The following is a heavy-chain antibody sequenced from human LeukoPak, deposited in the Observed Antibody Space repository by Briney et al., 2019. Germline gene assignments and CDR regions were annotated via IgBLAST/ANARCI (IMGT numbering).Heavy chain of an antibody. Sequence: GASVKVSCKASGYTFTGYDISWVRQAPGQGLEWMGWISADNTNTNYAQKLQGRVTMTTDTSTRTAYMELRSLRSDDTALYYCARAITTSGFRTDCWGQGTLVTVSS. J-gene: IGHJ4*02. V-gene: IGHV1-18*01. D-gene: IGHD2/OR15-2a*01. CDR3: ARAITTSGFRTDC. CDR2: ISADNTNT. CDR1: GYTFTGYD.